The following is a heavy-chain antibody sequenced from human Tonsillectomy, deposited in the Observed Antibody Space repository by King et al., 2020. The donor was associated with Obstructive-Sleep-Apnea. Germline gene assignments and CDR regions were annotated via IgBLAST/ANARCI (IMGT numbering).Heavy chain of an antibody. Sequence: VQLVQSGSELKKPGASVKVSCKASGYTFTNYTINWVRQAPGQGLEWMGLIRTSTGNTTYAQGFTGRFVFSLDTSGSTAFLQITGLKAEDTAVYYCAREVTALGMSRFDYWGQGTLVTVSS. CDR3: AREVTALGMSRFDY. J-gene: IGHJ4*02. D-gene: IGHD4-11*01. CDR2: IRTSTGNT. CDR1: GYTFTNYT. V-gene: IGHV7-4-1*02.